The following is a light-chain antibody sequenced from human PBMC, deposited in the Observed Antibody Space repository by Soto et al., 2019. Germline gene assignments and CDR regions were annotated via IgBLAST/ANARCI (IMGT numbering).Light chain of an antibody. CDR1: QPLNNN. CDR2: GAS. Sequence: EIGMTQSPSTLSVSPGERATLSCRAGQPLNNNVAWYQHKPGQAPRLLIYGASTRATGIPARFSGSGSGTDFTLTISSLEPEDFAVYYCQQRSNWPLTFGGGTKVDIK. J-gene: IGKJ4*01. CDR3: QQRSNWPLT. V-gene: IGKV3-11*01.